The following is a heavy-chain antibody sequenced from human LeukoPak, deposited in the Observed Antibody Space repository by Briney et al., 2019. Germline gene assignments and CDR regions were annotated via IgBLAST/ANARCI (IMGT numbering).Heavy chain of an antibody. Sequence: SETLSLTCTVSGGSISSYYWSWIWQPPGKGLEWIGYIYYTGSTNYNPSLKSRVTISVDTSKNQFSLKLSSVTAADTAVYYCARDGISGSYYAEYFQHWGQGTLVTVSS. CDR1: GGSISSYY. CDR3: ARDGISGSYYAEYFQH. D-gene: IGHD1-26*01. J-gene: IGHJ1*01. CDR2: IYYTGST. V-gene: IGHV4-59*01.